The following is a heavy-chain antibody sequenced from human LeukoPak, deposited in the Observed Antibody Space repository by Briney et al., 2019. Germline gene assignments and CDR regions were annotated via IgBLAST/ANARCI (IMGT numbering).Heavy chain of an antibody. V-gene: IGHV3-30*02. D-gene: IGHD3-22*01. CDR3: SKFPNYQDSSGYHYFND. CDR1: GFTFSSYG. CDR2: ILYDGNNK. Sequence: PGGSLRLSCAPSGFTFSSYGTHGVRQAPGKGRVWVAFILYDGNNKYYVDSVKGRFTLSRDNSKNTLYLQMNSLRAEYTAVYYCSKFPNYQDSSGYHYFNDWGQGTLVSASS. J-gene: IGHJ4*02.